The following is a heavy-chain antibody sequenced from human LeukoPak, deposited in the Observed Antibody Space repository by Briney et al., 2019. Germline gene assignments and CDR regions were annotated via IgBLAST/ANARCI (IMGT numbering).Heavy chain of an antibody. CDR3: ARARMGSAYDYFDY. V-gene: IGHV1-2*02. CDR2: INPNSGGT. CDR1: GYTFTGYY. Sequence: ASVKVSCKASGYTFTGYYIHWVRQAPGQGLEWVGWINPNSGGTNFAQKFQGRFTMTRDTSTTTAYMELSSLRSDDTAVYYCARARMGSAYDYFDYWGQGTLVPVSS. J-gene: IGHJ4*02. D-gene: IGHD5-12*01.